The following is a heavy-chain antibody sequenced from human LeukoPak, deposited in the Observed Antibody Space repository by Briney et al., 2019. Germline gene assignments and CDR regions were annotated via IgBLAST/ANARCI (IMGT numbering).Heavy chain of an antibody. CDR2: INHSGST. D-gene: IGHD6-19*01. CDR1: GGSFSGYY. Sequence: SETLSLTCAVYGGSFSGYYWSWIRQPPGKGLEWIGEINHSGSTNYSPSLKSRVTISVDTSKNQFSLKLSSVTAADTAVYYCARDSGWLGSYYYGMDVWGQGTTVTVSS. J-gene: IGHJ6*02. V-gene: IGHV4-34*01. CDR3: ARDSGWLGSYYYGMDV.